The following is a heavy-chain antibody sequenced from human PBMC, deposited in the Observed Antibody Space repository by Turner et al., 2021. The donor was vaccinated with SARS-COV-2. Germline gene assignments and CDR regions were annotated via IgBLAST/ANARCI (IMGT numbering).Heavy chain of an antibody. J-gene: IGHJ4*02. Sequence: QVQLVESGGGVVQPGRSLRLSCAASGFTFSSYGMHWVRQAPGKGLEWVAVISYDGSNKYYADSGKGRFTISRDNSKNTLYLQMNSLRAEDTAVYYCANGGYCTNGVCSRVPSHFDYWGQGTLVTVSS. CDR2: ISYDGSNK. CDR3: ANGGYCTNGVCSRVPSHFDY. D-gene: IGHD2-8*01. CDR1: GFTFSSYG. V-gene: IGHV3-30*18.